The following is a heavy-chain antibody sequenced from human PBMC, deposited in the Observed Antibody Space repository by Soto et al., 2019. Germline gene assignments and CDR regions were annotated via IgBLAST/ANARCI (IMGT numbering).Heavy chain of an antibody. CDR3: QSLIEVGRAYYFDY. V-gene: IGHV1-3*01. CDR1: GYTCTNYG. CDR2: IIAVLGHT. D-gene: IGHD3-22*01. Sequence: ASVKVSFEASGYTCTNYGIHWLRHAPGQGLEWMGGIIAVLGHTNYAQKFQGRVTITTDESARTAYMELSSLRSEDTAVYYRQSLIEVGRAYYFDYWGQGTLVTVSS. J-gene: IGHJ4*02.